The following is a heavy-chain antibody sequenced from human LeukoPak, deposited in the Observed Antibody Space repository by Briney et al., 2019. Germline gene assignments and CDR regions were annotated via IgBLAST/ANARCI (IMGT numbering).Heavy chain of an antibody. J-gene: IGHJ4*02. Sequence: SETLSLTCTVSGGSISSSSYYWGWIRQPPGKGLEWIGGIYYSGSTYYNPSLKTRVTISVDTSKNQFSLKLSSVTAADTAVYYCASVLLWFGDLRGYFDYWGQGTLVTVSS. CDR1: GGSISSSSYY. V-gene: IGHV4-39*07. CDR2: IYYSGST. D-gene: IGHD3-10*01. CDR3: ASVLLWFGDLRGYFDY.